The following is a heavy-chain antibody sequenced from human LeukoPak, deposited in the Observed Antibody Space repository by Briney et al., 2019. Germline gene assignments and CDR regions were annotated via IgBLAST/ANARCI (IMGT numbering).Heavy chain of an antibody. CDR3: ARVLAYCGGDCYLDY. CDR2: IHPNSGGT. V-gene: IGHV1-2*06. CDR1: GYTFTGYY. Sequence: GASVKVSCKASGYTFTGYYMHWVRQAPGQGLEWMGRIHPNSGGTSYAQKFQGRVTMTSDTSINTAYMELSRLRSDDTAVYYCARVLAYCGGDCYLDYWGQGTLVTVSS. J-gene: IGHJ4*02. D-gene: IGHD2-21*02.